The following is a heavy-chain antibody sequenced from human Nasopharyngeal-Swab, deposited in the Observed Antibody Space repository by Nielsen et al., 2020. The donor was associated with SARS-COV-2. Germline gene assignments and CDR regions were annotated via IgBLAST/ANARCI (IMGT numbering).Heavy chain of an antibody. D-gene: IGHD3-3*01. CDR1: GGSFSGYY. V-gene: IGHV4-34*01. CDR3: ARVLAERAYYDFWSGHSDYYYGMDV. Sequence: SETLSLTCAVYGGSFSGYYWSWIRQPPGKGLEWIGEINHSGSTNYNPSLKSRVTISVDTSKNQFSLKLSSVTAADTAVYYCARVLAERAYYDFWSGHSDYYYGMDVWGQGTTVTVSS. J-gene: IGHJ6*02. CDR2: INHSGST.